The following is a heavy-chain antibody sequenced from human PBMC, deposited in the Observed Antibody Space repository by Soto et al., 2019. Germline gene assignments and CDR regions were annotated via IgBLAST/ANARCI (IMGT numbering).Heavy chain of an antibody. Sequence: AETLSLTCTVSGGSISSYYLSWIRQPPGKGLEWIGYIYYSGSTNYNPSLKSRVTISVDTSKNQFSLKLSSVTAADTAVYYCARHPFPDMARSLWGQGTLVTVSS. D-gene: IGHD3-10*01. CDR2: IYYSGST. J-gene: IGHJ4*02. V-gene: IGHV4-59*08. CDR3: ARHPFPDMARSL. CDR1: GGSISSYY.